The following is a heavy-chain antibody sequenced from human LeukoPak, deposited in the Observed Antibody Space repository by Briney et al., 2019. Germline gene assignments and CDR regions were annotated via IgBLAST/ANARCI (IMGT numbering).Heavy chain of an antibody. CDR3: ARTGDGDSYIGAFDI. J-gene: IGHJ3*02. CDR2: IYRSGST. D-gene: IGHD4-17*01. Sequence: PGGSLGLSCAASGLTVSSNYMSWVPQAPGKGLEWVSVIYRSGSTYYADSVTGRFTISRDDSKNTLYLQMNSLRAEDTAVYYCARTGDGDSYIGAFDIWGQGTTVTVSS. CDR1: GLTVSSNY. V-gene: IGHV3-53*01.